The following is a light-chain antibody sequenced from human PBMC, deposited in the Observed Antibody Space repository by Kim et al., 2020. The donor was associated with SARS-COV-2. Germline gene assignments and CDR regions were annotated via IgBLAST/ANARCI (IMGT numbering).Light chain of an antibody. V-gene: IGLV2-14*03. J-gene: IGLJ2*01. CDR2: DVR. CDR3: SSYTSSGRVI. Sequence: QSVLTQPASVSGSPGQSITISCTGTSSDVGGFDYVSWYQQLPDKAPKLVIFDVRRRPSGLSSRFSGSKSGNTASLTISGLQAEDEGDYYCSSYTSSGRVIFGGGTQLTVL. CDR1: SSDVGGFDY.